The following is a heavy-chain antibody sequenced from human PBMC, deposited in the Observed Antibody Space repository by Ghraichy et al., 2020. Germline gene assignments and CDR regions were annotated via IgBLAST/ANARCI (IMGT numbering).Heavy chain of an antibody. CDR2: IYYSGST. D-gene: IGHD2-2*01. V-gene: IGHV4-39*01. Sequence: SETLSLTCTVSGGSISSSSYYWGWIRQPPGKGLEWIGSIYYSGSTYYNPSLKSRVTISVDTSKNQFSLKLSSVTAADTAVYYCARLQDIVVVPAADDAFDIWGQGTMVTVSS. CDR3: ARLQDIVVVPAADDAFDI. CDR1: GGSISSSSYY. J-gene: IGHJ3*02.